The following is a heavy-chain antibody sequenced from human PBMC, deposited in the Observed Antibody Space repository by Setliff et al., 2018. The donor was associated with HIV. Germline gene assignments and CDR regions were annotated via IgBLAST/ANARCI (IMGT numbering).Heavy chain of an antibody. D-gene: IGHD5-12*01. CDR1: GDSISSSSYY. CDR3: ASMYSGYDQDYFDY. CDR2: IYHSGTT. Sequence: SETLSLTCTVSGDSISSSSYYWGWIRQAPGRGLEWIGNIYHSGTTSYNPSLKSRVTISIDTSNSQFSLNLRSVTAADTAVYYCASMYSGYDQDYFDYWGQGTLVTVS. J-gene: IGHJ4*02. V-gene: IGHV4-39*07.